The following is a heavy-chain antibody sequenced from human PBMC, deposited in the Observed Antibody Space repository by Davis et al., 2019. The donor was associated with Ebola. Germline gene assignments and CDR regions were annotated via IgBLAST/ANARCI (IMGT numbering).Heavy chain of an antibody. CDR2: ITSNGGNT. CDR3: ARSGLSFGVVKYHYGMDA. Sequence: GESLKISCSASGFTFSSYAMHWVRQAPGKGLQYLAGITSNGGNTYHADSVKGRFTITRDNSKNTLYLQMSSLRGEDTAVYYCARSGLSFGVVKYHYGMDAWGKGTTVTVSS. CDR1: GFTFSSYA. J-gene: IGHJ6*04. D-gene: IGHD3-3*01. V-gene: IGHV3-64D*06.